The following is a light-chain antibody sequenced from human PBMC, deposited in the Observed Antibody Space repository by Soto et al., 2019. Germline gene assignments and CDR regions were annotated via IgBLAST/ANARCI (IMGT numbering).Light chain of an antibody. J-gene: IGKJ2*01. V-gene: IGKV3-20*01. Sequence: EIVLTQSPGTLSLSPGERATLSCRASQSVSSSYLAWYQQKPGQAPRLLIYGASSRATGIPDRFSGSGSGTDFTLTISRLEPEDFAVYYCPTYGSSPHTFGQGTKLEIK. CDR2: GAS. CDR1: QSVSSSY. CDR3: PTYGSSPHT.